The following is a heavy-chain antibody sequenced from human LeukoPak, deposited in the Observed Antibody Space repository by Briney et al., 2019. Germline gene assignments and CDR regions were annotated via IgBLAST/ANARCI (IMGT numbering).Heavy chain of an antibody. CDR3: ASPYPKYYDSSGLDY. CDR1: GFTFSSYA. Sequence: GGSLRLSCAASGFTFSSYAMHCVREAPGKGLEWVAVISYDGSNKYYADSVKGRFTISRDNSKNTLYLQMNSLRAEDTAVYYCASPYPKYYDSSGLDYWGQGTLVTVSS. D-gene: IGHD3-22*01. CDR2: ISYDGSNK. V-gene: IGHV3-30*04. J-gene: IGHJ4*02.